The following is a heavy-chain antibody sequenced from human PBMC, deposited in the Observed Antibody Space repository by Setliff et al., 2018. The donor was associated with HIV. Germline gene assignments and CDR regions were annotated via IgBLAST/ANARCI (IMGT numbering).Heavy chain of an antibody. V-gene: IGHV2-26*01. D-gene: IGHD2-21*02. CDR1: GFSLTNPRMG. CDR2: VFSTDDK. CDR3: ARAYKGVTAINY. J-gene: IGHJ4*02. Sequence: SGPTLVNPTETLTLTCNVSGFSLTNPRMGVTWIRQPPGKALEWLAHVFSTDDKSYNTSLKSRLTISKDTSKSQVVLTMTNMDPVDTATYSCARAYKGVTAINYWGQGTLVTVSS.